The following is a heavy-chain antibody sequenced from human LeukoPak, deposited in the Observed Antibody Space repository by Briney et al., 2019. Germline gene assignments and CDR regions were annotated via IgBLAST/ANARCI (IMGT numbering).Heavy chain of an antibody. J-gene: IGHJ4*02. D-gene: IGHD4-17*01. Sequence: ASVKVSCKASGYTFSNYAVHWVRQAPGQRLEWMGWINAGNGNTKYSQKFQGRVTITRDTSANTAYMELSSLRSEDTAVYYCGRSDYGDYGITYWGQGTLVTVSS. CDR1: GYTFSNYA. CDR3: GRSDYGDYGITY. V-gene: IGHV1-3*01. CDR2: INAGNGNT.